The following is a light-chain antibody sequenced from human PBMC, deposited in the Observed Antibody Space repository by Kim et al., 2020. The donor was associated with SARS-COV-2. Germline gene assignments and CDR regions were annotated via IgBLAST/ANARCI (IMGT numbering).Light chain of an antibody. V-gene: IGLV3-19*02. CDR1: SLKTYY. Sequence: SSELTQDPAVSVALGQTVRITCQGDSLKTYYATWYQQKPGHAPVRVIFGKNNRPSGIPHRFSGSNSGNTASLTITGAQAEDEADYYCDSWDSSGNHNVVFGGGTQLTVL. J-gene: IGLJ2*01. CDR2: GKN. CDR3: DSWDSSGNHNVV.